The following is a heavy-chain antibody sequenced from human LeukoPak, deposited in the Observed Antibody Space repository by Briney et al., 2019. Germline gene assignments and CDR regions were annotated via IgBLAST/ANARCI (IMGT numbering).Heavy chain of an antibody. CDR2: IYPGDSDT. J-gene: IGHJ3*02. D-gene: IGHD3-3*01. CDR1: GYGFTSYW. Sequence: GESLKISCKGSGYGFTSYWIGWVRQMPGKGLEWMGIIYPGDSDTRYSPSFQGQVTISADKSISTAYLQWSSLKASDTAMYYCARQRRDYDFWSGYDAFDIWGQGTMVTVSS. CDR3: ARQRRDYDFWSGYDAFDI. V-gene: IGHV5-51*01.